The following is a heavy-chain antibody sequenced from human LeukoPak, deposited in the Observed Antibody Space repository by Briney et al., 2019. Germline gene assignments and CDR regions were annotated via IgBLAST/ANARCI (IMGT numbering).Heavy chain of an antibody. CDR1: GFTFSSYW. D-gene: IGHD6-13*01. J-gene: IGHJ5*02. CDR2: IKSDGSST. CDR3: ARDGSSWSNWLDP. V-gene: IGHV3-74*01. Sequence: GGSLRLSCAASGFTFSSYWMHWVRQAPGEGLVWVSRIKSDGSSTSYADSVKGRFTISRDNVKNTLYLQMNSLRAEDTAVYYCARDGSSWSNWLDPWGQGTLVTVSS.